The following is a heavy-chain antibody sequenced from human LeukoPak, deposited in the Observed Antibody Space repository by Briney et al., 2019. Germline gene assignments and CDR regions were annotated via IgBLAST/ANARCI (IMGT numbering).Heavy chain of an antibody. V-gene: IGHV3-48*04. D-gene: IGHD5-24*01. Sequence: PGGSLRLSCAASGFTFSTYGMNWVRQAPGKGLQWVSYISSSSTIYYADSVKGRFTISRDNAKNSLYLQVNSLRAEDTALYYCASDRSSRDGYNPDYWGQGTLVTVSS. CDR2: ISSSSTI. J-gene: IGHJ4*02. CDR3: ASDRSSRDGYNPDY. CDR1: GFTFSTYG.